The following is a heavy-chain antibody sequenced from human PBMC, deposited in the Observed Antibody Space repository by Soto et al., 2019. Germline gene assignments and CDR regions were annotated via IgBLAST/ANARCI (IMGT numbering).Heavy chain of an antibody. V-gene: IGHV4-38-2*02. Sequence: LSLTCTVSGYFISSGYYWGWIRQPPGKGLEWIGSMFHSGSTHYNPSLKSRVTMSVDRSKNKFSLRLSSVTASDTAVYYCARGYIVVVPTVGWFGPWGQGTLVTVCS. CDR1: GYFISSGYY. CDR2: MFHSGST. J-gene: IGHJ5*02. D-gene: IGHD2-2*01. CDR3: ARGYIVVVPTVGWFGP.